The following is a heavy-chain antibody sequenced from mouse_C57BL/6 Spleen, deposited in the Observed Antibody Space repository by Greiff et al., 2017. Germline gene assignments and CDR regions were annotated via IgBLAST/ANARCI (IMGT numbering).Heavy chain of an antibody. CDR1: GYTFTSYW. V-gene: IGHV1-53*01. D-gene: IGHD4-1*01. CDR3: ARGEAGTPWFAY. CDR2: INPSNGGT. Sequence: QVQLQQPGTELVKPGASVKLSCKASGYTFTSYWMHWVKQRPGQGLEWIGNINPSNGGTNYNEKFKSKATLTVDKSSSTAYMQLSSLTSEDAAVYYCARGEAGTPWFAYWGQGTLVTVSA. J-gene: IGHJ3*01.